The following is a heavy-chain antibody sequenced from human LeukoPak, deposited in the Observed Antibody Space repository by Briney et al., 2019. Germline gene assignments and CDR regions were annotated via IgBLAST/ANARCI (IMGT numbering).Heavy chain of an antibody. CDR1: GGSFSGYY. J-gene: IGHJ6*03. CDR3: ARLDIVVVPAASIYYFYMDV. V-gene: IGHV4-34*01. CDR2: INHSGST. Sequence: SETLSLTCAVYGGSFSGYYWSWIRQPPGKGPEWIGEINHSGSTNYNPSLKSRVTISVDTSKNQFSLKLSSVTAADTAVYYCARLDIVVVPAASIYYFYMDVWGKGTTVTVSS. D-gene: IGHD2-2*01.